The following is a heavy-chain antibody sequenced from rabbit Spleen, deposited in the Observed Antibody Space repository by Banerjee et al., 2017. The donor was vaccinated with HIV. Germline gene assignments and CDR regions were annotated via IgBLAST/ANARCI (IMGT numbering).Heavy chain of an antibody. CDR3: ASIPFGIYVGYGDASAL. V-gene: IGHV1S40*01. CDR1: GFSFSSGYY. CDR2: IYGGSAST. D-gene: IGHD6-1*01. J-gene: IGHJ4*01. Sequence: QSLEESGGDLVKPGASLTLTCTASGFSFSSGYYMCWVRQAPGKGLEWIACIYGGSASTYYASWAKGRFTITKTSSTTVTLQMTSLTAADTATYFCASIPFGIYVGYGDASALWGPGTL.